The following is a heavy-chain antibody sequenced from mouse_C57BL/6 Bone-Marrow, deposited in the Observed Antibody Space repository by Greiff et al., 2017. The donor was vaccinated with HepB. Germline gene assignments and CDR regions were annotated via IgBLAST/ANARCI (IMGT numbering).Heavy chain of an antibody. CDR1: GFTFTDYY. CDR2: IRNKANGYTT. V-gene: IGHV7-3*01. D-gene: IGHD2-3*01. Sequence: EVHLVESGGGLVQPGGSLSLSCAASGFTFTDYYMSWVRQPPGKALEWLGFIRNKANGYTTEYNASVKGRFTISRDNSQSILYLQMNALVAEDSATDYCASNDGYSFAYWGQGTLVTVSA. J-gene: IGHJ3*01. CDR3: ASNDGYSFAY.